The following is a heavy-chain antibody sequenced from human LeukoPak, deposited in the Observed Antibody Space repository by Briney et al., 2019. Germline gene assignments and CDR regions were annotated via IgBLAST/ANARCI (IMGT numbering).Heavy chain of an antibody. CDR1: GVSISSSNSY. Sequence: SETLSLTCTVSGVSISSSNSYWGWIRQPPGKGLEWIGSIYYSGSTYYNPSLKSRLTISVDTSKNQFSLKLSSVTAADTAVYYCAGAYCGGDCYSGRAFDIWGQGTMVTVSS. D-gene: IGHD2-21*02. V-gene: IGHV4-39*07. CDR3: AGAYCGGDCYSGRAFDI. CDR2: IYYSGST. J-gene: IGHJ3*02.